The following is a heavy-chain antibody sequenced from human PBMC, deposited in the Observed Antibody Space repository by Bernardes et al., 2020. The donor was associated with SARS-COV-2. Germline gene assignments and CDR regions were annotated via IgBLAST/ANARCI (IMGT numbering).Heavy chain of an antibody. Sequence: ASVKVSCKASGYTFSSYGIMWVRQAPGQGPEWMGWMSAYNGNTYYAQKLQGRVTMTRDTSTTTAYMELRSLTSDDTAVYYCARGLGSSSWLAYWGQGTLVTVSS. D-gene: IGHD6-13*01. CDR1: GYTFSSYG. CDR3: ARGLGSSSWLAY. V-gene: IGHV1-18*04. CDR2: MSAYNGNT. J-gene: IGHJ4*02.